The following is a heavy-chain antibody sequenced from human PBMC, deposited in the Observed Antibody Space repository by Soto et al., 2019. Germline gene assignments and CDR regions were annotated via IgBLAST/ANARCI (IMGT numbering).Heavy chain of an antibody. CDR1: GFSLSTSGVA. D-gene: IGHD3-10*01. CDR2: IYWDDDK. CDR3: AHRRGYYGSGSYSGMFWFDP. Sequence: QITLKESGRTLVKPTQTLTLTCTFSGFSLSTSGVAVGWIRQPPGKALEWLALIYWDDDKRYSPSLKSRLTITKDTSKNQVVLTMTNMDPVDTATYYCAHRRGYYGSGSYSGMFWFDPWGQGTLVTVSS. V-gene: IGHV2-5*02. J-gene: IGHJ5*02.